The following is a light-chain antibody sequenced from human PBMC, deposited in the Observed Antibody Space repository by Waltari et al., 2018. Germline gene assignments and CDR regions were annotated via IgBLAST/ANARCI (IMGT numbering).Light chain of an antibody. Sequence: QSALTQPPSVSKSPGQSVTVSCTGTSSDIGNYDAVSWYQQHSDTAPRLLIYEVSRRPSGVSDRFSGSKSGNTASLTISRLQAEDEADYYCASYRSGGTVLFGGGTRLTVL. CDR1: SSDIGNYDA. J-gene: IGLJ2*01. CDR3: ASYRSGGTVL. V-gene: IGLV2-8*02. CDR2: EVS.